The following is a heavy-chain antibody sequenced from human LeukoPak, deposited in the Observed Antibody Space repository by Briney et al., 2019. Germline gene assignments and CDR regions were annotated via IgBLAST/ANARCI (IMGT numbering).Heavy chain of an antibody. CDR1: GFTFSSYS. V-gene: IGHV3-21*01. D-gene: IGHD3-3*01. CDR3: AKSVGFLEWSGVY. J-gene: IGHJ4*02. CDR2: ISSSSYI. Sequence: PGGSLRLSCAASGFTFSSYSMNWVRQAPGKGLEWVSSISSSSYIYYADSVKGRFTISRDNAKNSLYLQMNSLRAEDTAVYYCAKSVGFLEWSGVYWGQGTLVTVSS.